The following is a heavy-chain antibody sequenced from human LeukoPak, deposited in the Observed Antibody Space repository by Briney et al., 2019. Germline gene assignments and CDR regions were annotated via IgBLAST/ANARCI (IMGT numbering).Heavy chain of an antibody. D-gene: IGHD1-26*01. CDR3: ARAIRAQEFDS. CDR2: IYYSGNT. CDR1: GGSISTYY. V-gene: IGHV4-59*01. Sequence: NTSETLSLTCTVSGGSISTYYWSWIRQSPEKGLEWIGYIYYSGNTNYNPSLKSRVTISVDTSKNQFSLKLSSVTAADTAVYYCARAIRAQEFDSWGQGTLVTVSS. J-gene: IGHJ4*02.